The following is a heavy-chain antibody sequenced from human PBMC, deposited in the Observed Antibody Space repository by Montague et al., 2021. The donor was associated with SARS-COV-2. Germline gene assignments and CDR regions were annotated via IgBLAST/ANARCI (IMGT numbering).Heavy chain of an antibody. Sequence: SETLSLTCTVSGGSVNSGGYYWSWIRQPPGKGLEWIGNIYYSGTTNYNPSLKSRVTISVDTSKNQFPLKLSSATAADTAVYYCARDRTADYYDDYETAGYSYYYGMDVWGQGTTVTVSS. CDR3: ARDRTADYYDDYETAGYSYYYGMDV. D-gene: IGHD4-17*01. CDR2: IYYSGTT. J-gene: IGHJ6*02. CDR1: GGSVNSGGYY. V-gene: IGHV4-61*08.